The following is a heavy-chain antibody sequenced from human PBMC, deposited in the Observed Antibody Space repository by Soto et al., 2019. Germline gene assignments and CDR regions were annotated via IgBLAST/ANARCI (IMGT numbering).Heavy chain of an antibody. V-gene: IGHV3-33*01. Sequence: QVQLVESGGGVVQPGRSLRLSCAASGFTFSSYGMHWVRQAPGKGLEWVAVIWYDGSNKYYADSVKGRFTISRDNSKNTLYLQMNSLRAEDTAVYYCARVTRFYCSSTSCYDRPEIYYYYYGMDVWGQGTTVTVSS. CDR1: GFTFSSYG. CDR2: IWYDGSNK. D-gene: IGHD2-2*01. J-gene: IGHJ6*02. CDR3: ARVTRFYCSSTSCYDRPEIYYYYYGMDV.